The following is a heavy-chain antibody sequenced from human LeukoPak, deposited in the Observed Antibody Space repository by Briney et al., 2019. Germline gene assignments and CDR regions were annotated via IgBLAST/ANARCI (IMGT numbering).Heavy chain of an antibody. V-gene: IGHV3-9*01. CDR1: GFTFDDYG. CDR3: AKDMSEDVDTAMVIDY. CDR2: ISWNSGSI. J-gene: IGHJ4*02. D-gene: IGHD5-18*01. Sequence: PGRSLRLSCAASGFTFDDYGMHWVRQAPGKGLEWVSGISWNSGSIGYADSVKGRFTISRDNAKNSLYLQMNSLRAEDTALYYCAKDMSEDVDTAMVIDYWGQGTLVTVSS.